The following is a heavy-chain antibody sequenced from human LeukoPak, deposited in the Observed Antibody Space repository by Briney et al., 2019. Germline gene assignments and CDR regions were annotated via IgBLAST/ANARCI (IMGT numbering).Heavy chain of an antibody. J-gene: IGHJ4*02. Sequence: GGSLRLSCAASGLTFSSYSMNWVRQAPGKGLEWVSYIRSGGSPIYYADSVKGRFTISRDNAKSSLYLQMNSLRDEDTAVYYCVRDPEALDYWGPGTPVTVSS. CDR2: IRSGGSPI. V-gene: IGHV3-48*02. CDR1: GLTFSSYS. CDR3: VRDPEALDY.